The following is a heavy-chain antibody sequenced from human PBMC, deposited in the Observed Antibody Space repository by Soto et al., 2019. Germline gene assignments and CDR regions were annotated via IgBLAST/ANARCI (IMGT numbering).Heavy chain of an antibody. J-gene: IGHJ4*02. Sequence: SETLSLTCTVSGGSISSSTYYWGWIRQPPGNGLEWIGNIYHSGSTYYNPSLKSRVTISVDTSKNQFSLKLSSGTAADTALYFCATLLKGDYWGQGTLVTVSS. V-gene: IGHV4-39*01. CDR3: ATLLKGDY. CDR1: GGSISSSTYY. CDR2: IYHSGST. D-gene: IGHD2-15*01.